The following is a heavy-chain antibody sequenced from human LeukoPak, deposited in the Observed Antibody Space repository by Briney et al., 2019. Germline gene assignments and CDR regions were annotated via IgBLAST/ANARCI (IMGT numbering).Heavy chain of an antibody. CDR3: ARGRKVRGVTWWFDP. J-gene: IGHJ5*02. CDR2: IIPIFGTA. D-gene: IGHD3-10*01. Sequence: ASVKVSCKASGGTFSSYAISWVRQAPGQGLEWMGGIIPIFGTANYAQKFQGRVTTTADESTSTAYMELSSLRSEDTAVYYCARGRKVRGVTWWFDPWGQGTLVTVSS. CDR1: GGTFSSYA. V-gene: IGHV1-69*01.